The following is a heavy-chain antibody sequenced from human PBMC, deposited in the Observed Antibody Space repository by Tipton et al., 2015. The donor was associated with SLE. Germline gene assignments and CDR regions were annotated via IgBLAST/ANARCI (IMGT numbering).Heavy chain of an antibody. V-gene: IGHV4-39*07. CDR1: GGSISSSSYY. CDR3: ARVPGLERSYYYNYYMDV. D-gene: IGHD1-1*01. Sequence: TLSLTCTVSGGSISSSSYYWGWIRQPPGKGLEWIGSIYYSGSTYYNPSLKSRVTISLDTSKNQFSLRLSSVTAADTAVYYCARVPGLERSYYYNYYMDVWGKGTTVTVSS. J-gene: IGHJ6*03. CDR2: IYYSGST.